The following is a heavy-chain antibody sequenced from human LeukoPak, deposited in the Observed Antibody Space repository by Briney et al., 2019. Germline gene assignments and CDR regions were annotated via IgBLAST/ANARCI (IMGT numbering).Heavy chain of an antibody. Sequence: ASVKVSCKASGYSFTSYGISWVRQAPGQGLEWMGWISAYNGNTNYAQKLQGRVTMTTDTSTSTAYMELRSLRSDDTAVYYCARHAYHDDNSGYYFAYWGQGTLVTVSS. CDR1: GYSFTSYG. CDR3: ARHAYHDDNSGYYFAY. J-gene: IGHJ4*02. D-gene: IGHD3-22*01. V-gene: IGHV1-18*01. CDR2: ISAYNGNT.